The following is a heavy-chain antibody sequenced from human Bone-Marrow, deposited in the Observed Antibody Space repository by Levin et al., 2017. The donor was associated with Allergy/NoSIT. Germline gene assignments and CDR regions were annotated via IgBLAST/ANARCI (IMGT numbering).Heavy chain of an antibody. V-gene: IGHV3-30*18. CDR1: GFTFSSYG. J-gene: IGHJ4*02. D-gene: IGHD2-2*01. Sequence: PGGSLRLSCAASGFTFSSYGMHWVRQAPGKGLEWVAVISYDGSNKYYADSVKGRFTISRDNSKNTLYLQMNSLRAEDTAVYYCAKDSAMVLWGQGTLVTVSS. CDR2: ISYDGSNK. CDR3: AKDSAMVL.